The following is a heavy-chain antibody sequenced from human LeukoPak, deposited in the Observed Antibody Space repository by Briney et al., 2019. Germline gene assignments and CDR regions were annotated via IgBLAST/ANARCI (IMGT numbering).Heavy chain of an antibody. V-gene: IGHV3-48*02. J-gene: IGHJ2*01. CDR1: GFTFSSYS. CDR2: ISRSSSTI. Sequence: GGSLRLSCAASGFTFSSYSMNWVRQAPGKGLEWVSYISRSSSTIYYADSVEGRFTISRDNAQNSLYLQMNSLRDEDTAVYYCARGGYCSSTTCSNWFFDLWGRGTLVTVSS. D-gene: IGHD2-2*01. CDR3: ARGGYCSSTTCSNWFFDL.